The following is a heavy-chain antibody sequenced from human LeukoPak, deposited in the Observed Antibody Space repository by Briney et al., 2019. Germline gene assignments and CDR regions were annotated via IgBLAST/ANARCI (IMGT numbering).Heavy chain of an antibody. J-gene: IGHJ4*02. CDR1: GFTFSSSA. CDR3: ASSKGGSGWSARGXVDY. CDR2: ISGSGGST. D-gene: IGHD6-19*01. Sequence: GGSLRLSCAASGFTFSSSAMSWVRQAPGKGLEWVSAISGSGGSTYYADSVKGRFTISRDNSKNTLYLQMNSLRAEDTAVYYCASSKGGSGWSARGXVDYWXXXTXVTV. V-gene: IGHV3-23*01.